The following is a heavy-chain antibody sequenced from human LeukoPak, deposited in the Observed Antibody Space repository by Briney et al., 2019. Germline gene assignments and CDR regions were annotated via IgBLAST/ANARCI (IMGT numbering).Heavy chain of an antibody. CDR3: ARPAWYSSSWYIAYYFDY. CDR1: GFTFSSYS. J-gene: IGHJ4*02. V-gene: IGHV3-21*01. CDR2: ISSSSSYI. Sequence: GGSLRLSCAASGFTFSSYSMNWVRQAPGKGLEWVSSISSSSSYIYYADSVKGRFTISRDNAKNSLYLQMNSLRAEDTAVYYCARPAWYSSSWYIAYYFDYWGQGTLVTVSS. D-gene: IGHD6-13*01.